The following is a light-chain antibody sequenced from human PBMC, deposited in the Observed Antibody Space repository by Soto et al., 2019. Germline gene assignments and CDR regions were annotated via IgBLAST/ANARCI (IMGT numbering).Light chain of an antibody. CDR3: KSADSSGTHYV. CDR1: ALPKQY. J-gene: IGLJ1*01. CDR2: KDS. V-gene: IGLV3-25*02. Sequence: SYELTQPPSVSVSPGQTARITCSGDALPKQYAYWYQQKPGQAPVLVIYKDSERPSGIPERFSGSSSGTTVTLTISGVQAQDQAESSSKSADSSGTHYVFGTGTKVTV.